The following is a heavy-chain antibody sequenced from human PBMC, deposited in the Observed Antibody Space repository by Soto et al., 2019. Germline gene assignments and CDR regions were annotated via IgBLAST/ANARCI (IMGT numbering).Heavy chain of an antibody. Sequence: GGSLRLSCAASGFTFSSYEMNWVRQAPGKGLEWVSYISSSGSTIYYADSVKGRFTISRDNAKNSLYLQMNSLRAEDTAVYYCASGIHRYCSGGSCLNAFDIWGQGTMVTVSS. J-gene: IGHJ3*02. CDR2: ISSSGSTI. V-gene: IGHV3-48*03. D-gene: IGHD2-15*01. CDR3: ASGIHRYCSGGSCLNAFDI. CDR1: GFTFSSYE.